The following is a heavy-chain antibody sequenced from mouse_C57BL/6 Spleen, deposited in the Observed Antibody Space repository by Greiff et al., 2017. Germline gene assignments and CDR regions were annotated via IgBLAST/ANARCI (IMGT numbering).Heavy chain of an antibody. CDR3: ARYAFYSNYEGYFDY. J-gene: IGHJ2*01. CDR2: IYPGDGDT. Sequence: VQLQESGAELVKPGASVKISCKASGYAFSSYWMNWVKQRPGKGLEWIGQIYPGDGDTNYNGKFKGKATLTADKSSSTAYMQLSSLTSEDSAVYFCARYAFYSNYEGYFDYWGQGTTLTVSS. D-gene: IGHD2-5*01. V-gene: IGHV1-80*01. CDR1: GYAFSSYW.